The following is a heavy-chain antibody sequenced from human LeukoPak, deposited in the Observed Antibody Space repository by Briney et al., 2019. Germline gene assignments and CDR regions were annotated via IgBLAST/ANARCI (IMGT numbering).Heavy chain of an antibody. D-gene: IGHD3-10*01. CDR3: ARDSSDVRDDYGDF. Sequence: GGSLRLSCAASGFTFSSYSMNWVRQAPGKGLEWVSYISSSSSTIYYADSVKGRFTISRDNAKNSLYLQMNSLRDEDTAVYYCARDSSDVRDDYGDFWGQGALVTVSS. CDR2: ISSSSSTI. V-gene: IGHV3-48*02. J-gene: IGHJ4*02. CDR1: GFTFSSYS.